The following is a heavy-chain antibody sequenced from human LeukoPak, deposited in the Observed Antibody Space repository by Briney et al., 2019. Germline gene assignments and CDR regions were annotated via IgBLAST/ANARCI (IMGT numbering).Heavy chain of an antibody. V-gene: IGHV4-34*01. CDR1: GGSFSGYY. CDR3: ARGGRRRDGYNLVY. J-gene: IGHJ4*02. CDR2: INHSGST. Sequence: PSETLSLTCAVYGGSFSGYYWSWIRQPPGKGLEWIGEINHSGSTNYNPSLKSRVTISVDTSKNQFSLKLSSVTAADTAVYYRARGGRRRDGYNLVYWGQGTLVTVSS. D-gene: IGHD5-24*01.